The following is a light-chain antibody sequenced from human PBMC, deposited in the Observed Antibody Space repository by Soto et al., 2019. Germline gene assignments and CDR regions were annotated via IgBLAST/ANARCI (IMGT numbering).Light chain of an antibody. Sequence: QPVLTQSPSASASLGASVKLTCTLSSGHSSYAIAWHQQQPEKGPRYLMKPNSDGSHSKGDGIPDRFSGSSSGAERYLTISSLQSEDGADYYCQTWGTGIHYVFGTGTKLTVL. CDR1: SGHSSYA. CDR3: QTWGTGIHYV. V-gene: IGLV4-69*01. J-gene: IGLJ1*01. CDR2: PNSDGSH.